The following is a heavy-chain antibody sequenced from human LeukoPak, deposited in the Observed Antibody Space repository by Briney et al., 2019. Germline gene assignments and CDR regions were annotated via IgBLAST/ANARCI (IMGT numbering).Heavy chain of an antibody. V-gene: IGHV4-4*07. J-gene: IGHJ6*03. CDR2: IYTSGSI. CDR1: SGSINSYF. CDR3: ARGSGYDPDYYYYYMDV. Sequence: SETLSLTCTVSSGSINSYFWSWIRQPAGKGLEWIGRIYTSGSINYNPSLKSRVTMSVDTSKNQFSLKLTSVTAADTAVYYCARGSGYDPDYYYYYMDVWGKGTTVTVSS. D-gene: IGHD5-12*01.